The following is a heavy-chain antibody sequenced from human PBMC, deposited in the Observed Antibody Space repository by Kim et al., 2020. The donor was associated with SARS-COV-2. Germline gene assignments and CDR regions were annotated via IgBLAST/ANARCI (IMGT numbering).Heavy chain of an antibody. D-gene: IGHD1-26*01. CDR3: TTDQGFYSGIYSVDY. CDR1: GRTFSTFA. V-gene: IGHV1-69*13. Sequence: SVKVSCKASGRTFSTFAISWVRQAPGQGFEWMGGIIPFYNTPLYTQTFQGRLTIAADQFTSTAYMELSSLTSDDTAIYYCTTDQGFYSGIYSVDYWGQGTLVTVSS. CDR2: IIPFYNTP. J-gene: IGHJ4*02.